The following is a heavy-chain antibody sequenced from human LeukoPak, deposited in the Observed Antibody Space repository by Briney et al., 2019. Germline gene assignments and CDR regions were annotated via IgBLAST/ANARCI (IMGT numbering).Heavy chain of an antibody. D-gene: IGHD1-26*01. Sequence: GGSLRLSCAASGFTFSSYAMHWVRQAPGKGLEWVAAISYDGSNKYYADSVKGRFTISRDNSKNTLYLQMNSLRAEDTAVYYCARGELFDYWGQGTLVTVSS. V-gene: IGHV3-30-3*01. CDR2: ISYDGSNK. J-gene: IGHJ4*02. CDR3: ARGELFDY. CDR1: GFTFSSYA.